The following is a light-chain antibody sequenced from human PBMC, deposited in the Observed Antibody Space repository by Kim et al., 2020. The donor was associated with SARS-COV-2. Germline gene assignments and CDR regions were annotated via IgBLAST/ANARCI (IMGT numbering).Light chain of an antibody. Sequence: QSVLTQPPSASGTPVQMVTISCSGSSSNIGSNSVYWYQQLPGTAPKLLIYRNNQRPSGVPDRFSGSKSGPSASLATSGLRSEDEADYYCAAWDDSLSGRVFGGGPQLTVL. J-gene: IGLJ3*02. V-gene: IGLV1-47*01. CDR2: RNN. CDR3: AAWDDSLSGRV. CDR1: SSNIGSNS.